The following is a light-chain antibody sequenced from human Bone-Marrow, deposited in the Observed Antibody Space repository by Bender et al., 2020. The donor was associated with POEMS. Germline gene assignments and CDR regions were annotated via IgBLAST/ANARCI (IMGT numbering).Light chain of an antibody. CDR2: SSH. V-gene: IGLV1-44*01. Sequence: QSVLTQPPSASGTPGQRVTISCSGGSSNIGAHAVNWYQHLPGTAPKLLIYSSHRRPSEVPDRFSGSRSGTSASLAISGLQSEDEADYYCYSAADNNRKFGGGTRLTVL. CDR3: YSAADNNRK. CDR1: SSNIGAHA. J-gene: IGLJ2*01.